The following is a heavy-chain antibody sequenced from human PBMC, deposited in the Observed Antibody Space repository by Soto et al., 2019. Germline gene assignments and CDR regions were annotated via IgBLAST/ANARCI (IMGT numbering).Heavy chain of an antibody. CDR2: VTYDSDKK. J-gene: IGHJ1*01. D-gene: IGHD3-3*02. CDR1: GFTFSNYA. Sequence: QVRLVESGGGVVQPGRSLRLSCAASGFTFSNYAMHWVRQAPGKGLEWVAVVTYDSDKKYYIDSVKGRFTISRDNSKNTLYLQMNSLRAEDTAVYYCVKEEERWQQLEGFQHWGQGTLVTVSS. V-gene: IGHV3-30*18. CDR3: VKEEERWQQLEGFQH.